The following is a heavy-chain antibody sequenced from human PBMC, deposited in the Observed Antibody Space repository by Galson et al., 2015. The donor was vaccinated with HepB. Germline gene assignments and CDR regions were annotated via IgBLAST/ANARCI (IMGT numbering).Heavy chain of an antibody. D-gene: IGHD6-13*01. CDR3: AKDRGSGYSSSWYAPPPAPSYMDV. CDR1: GFTFSSYA. Sequence: SLRLSCAASGFTFSSYAMSWVRQAPGKGLEWVSAISGSGGSTYYADSVKGRFTISRDNSKNTLYLQMNSLRAEDTAVYYCAKDRGSGYSSSWYAPPPAPSYMDVWGKRTTVAVSS. J-gene: IGHJ6*03. CDR2: ISGSGGST. V-gene: IGHV3-23*01.